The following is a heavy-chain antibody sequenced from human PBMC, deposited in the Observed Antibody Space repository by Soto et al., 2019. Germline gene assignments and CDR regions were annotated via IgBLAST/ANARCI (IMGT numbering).Heavy chain of an antibody. CDR2: ISASGGST. CDR1: GFTFSSYA. J-gene: IGHJ5*02. Sequence: EVQLLESGGGLVQPGGSLRLSCAASGFTFSSYAMTWVRQAPGKGLEWVSSISASGGSTYYADSVKGRFTISRDNSKNTLYLQMNSLGAEDTAVYYCAKGNSGWTRFDPWGQGPLVTVSS. D-gene: IGHD6-19*01. CDR3: AKGNSGWTRFDP. V-gene: IGHV3-23*01.